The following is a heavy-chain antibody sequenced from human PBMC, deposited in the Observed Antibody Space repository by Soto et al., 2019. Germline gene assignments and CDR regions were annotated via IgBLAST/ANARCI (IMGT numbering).Heavy chain of an antibody. D-gene: IGHD3-3*01. CDR2: ISYDGSNK. V-gene: IGHV3-30*18. CDR3: AKEVWSGPMDV. Sequence: PGGSLRLSCAASGFTFSSYGMHWVRQAPGKGLEWVAVISYDGSNKYYADSVKGRFTISRDNSKNTLYLQMKSLRAEDTAVYYWAKEVWSGPMDVWGQGTTVTVSS. J-gene: IGHJ6*02. CDR1: GFTFSSYG.